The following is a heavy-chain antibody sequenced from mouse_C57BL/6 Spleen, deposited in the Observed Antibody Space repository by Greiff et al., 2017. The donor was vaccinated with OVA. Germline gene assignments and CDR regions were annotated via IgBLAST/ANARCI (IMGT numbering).Heavy chain of an antibody. J-gene: IGHJ4*01. CDR2: IDPSDSYT. CDR3: ARSGQAKGPYYAMDY. Sequence: QVQLQQPGAELVKPGASVKLSCKASGYTFTSYWMQWVKQRPGQGLEWIGEIDPSDSYTNYNPTFKGKATLTVDTSSSPAYMQLSSVTSEDSAVDYCARSGQAKGPYYAMDYWGQGTSVTVSS. CDR1: GYTFTSYW. D-gene: IGHD3-2*02. V-gene: IGHV1-50*01.